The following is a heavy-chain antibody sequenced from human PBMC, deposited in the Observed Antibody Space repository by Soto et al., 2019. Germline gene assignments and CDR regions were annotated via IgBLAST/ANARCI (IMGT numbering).Heavy chain of an antibody. Sequence: QVQLQESGPGLVKPSETLSLTCTVSGASISSYYWSWIRQPPGKGLEWIGYIYYSGSTHYNPSLKSRATLSVDTSKTQLSLKLSSVTAADTAVYYCARHTQYHYDSSGPFDYWGQGTLVTVSS. CDR1: GASISSYY. J-gene: IGHJ4*02. V-gene: IGHV4-59*08. CDR3: ARHTQYHYDSSGPFDY. CDR2: IYYSGST. D-gene: IGHD3-22*01.